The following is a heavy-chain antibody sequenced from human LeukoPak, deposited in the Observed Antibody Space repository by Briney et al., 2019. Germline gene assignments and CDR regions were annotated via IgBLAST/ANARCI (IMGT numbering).Heavy chain of an antibody. V-gene: IGHV3-11*01. CDR2: ISGSGSTK. J-gene: IGHJ4*02. D-gene: IGHD6-19*01. CDR3: VGGNSGWYRTDY. CDR1: GFTFSDYY. Sequence: PGGSLRLSCAASGFTFSDYYMSWIRQAPGKGLEWVSYISGSGSTKYHSDSVSRRFTISRDNAKNSLYLQMNSLRAEDTAVYYCVGGNSGWYRTDYWGQGTLVTVSS.